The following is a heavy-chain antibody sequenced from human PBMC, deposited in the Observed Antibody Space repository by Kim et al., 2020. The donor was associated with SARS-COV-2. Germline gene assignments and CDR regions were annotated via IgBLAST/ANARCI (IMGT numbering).Heavy chain of an antibody. Sequence: GASLKISCKGSGYGFTGYWIAWVRQVPGKGLECMGIIYPGDSDTRYNPSFQGQVTISVDKSISTAYLQWSSLKASDTAMYYCARKKGITQVFGMDLWGQGTTVTVSS. D-gene: IGHD3-10*01. V-gene: IGHV5-51*01. J-gene: IGHJ6*02. CDR2: IYPGDSDT. CDR3: ARKKGITQVFGMDL. CDR1: GYGFTGYW.